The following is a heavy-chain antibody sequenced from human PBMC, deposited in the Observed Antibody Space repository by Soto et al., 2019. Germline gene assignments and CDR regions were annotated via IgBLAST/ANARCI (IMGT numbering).Heavy chain of an antibody. Sequence: QVQLVESGGGVVQPGRSLRLSCVSSGLTFTSFAMHWVRQAPGKGLEWVAGISYGSGRKDFYAESVKGGFTISRDNSKSTLYLQMNSLKPEDTAVYYCARGMRYKWNSAWGCFDNWGQGTLVTVSS. CDR2: ISYGSGRKD. CDR1: GLTFTSFA. CDR3: ARGMRYKWNSAWGCFDN. J-gene: IGHJ4*02. D-gene: IGHD1-20*01. V-gene: IGHV3-30*04.